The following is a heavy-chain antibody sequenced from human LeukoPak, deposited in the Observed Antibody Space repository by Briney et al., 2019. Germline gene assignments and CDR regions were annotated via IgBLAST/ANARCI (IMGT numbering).Heavy chain of an antibody. Sequence: ASAKVSCKASGGTFSSYAISWVRQAPGQGLEWMGGIIPIFGTANYAQKFQGRVTITADESTSTAYMELSSLRSEDTAVYYCAREIGYSSSWYKIYYYYYYMDVWGKGTTVTISS. V-gene: IGHV1-69*13. CDR2: IIPIFGTA. J-gene: IGHJ6*03. CDR3: AREIGYSSSWYKIYYYYYYMDV. CDR1: GGTFSSYA. D-gene: IGHD6-13*01.